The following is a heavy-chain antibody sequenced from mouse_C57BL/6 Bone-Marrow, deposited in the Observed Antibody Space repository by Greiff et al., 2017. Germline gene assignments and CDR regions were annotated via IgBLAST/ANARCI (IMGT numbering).Heavy chain of an antibody. V-gene: IGHV5-17*01. CDR2: ISSGSSTI. J-gene: IGHJ1*03. CDR3: ARAATWLHGSSYWYFDV. Sequence: VQGVESGGGLVKPGGSLKLSCAASGFTFSDYGMHWVRQAPEKGLEWVAYISSGSSTIYYADTVKGRFTISRDNAKNTLFLQMTSLRSEDTAMYYCARAATWLHGSSYWYFDVWGTGTTVTVSS. D-gene: IGHD1-1*01. CDR1: GFTFSDYG.